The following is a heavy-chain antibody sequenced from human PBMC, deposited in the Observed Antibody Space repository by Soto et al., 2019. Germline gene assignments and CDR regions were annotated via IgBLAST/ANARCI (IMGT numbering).Heavy chain of an antibody. J-gene: IGHJ4*01. V-gene: IGHV3-21*01. D-gene: IGHD3-22*01. CDR2: INGRGNYI. Sequence: GGSLRLSCASSGFTFSTYTMNWVRQAPGKGLEWVSAINGRGNYIYYAESVKGRFTISRDNAKNSLYLQMDRLRAEDTAVYYCVRADGKVVINPAFHYWG. CDR3: VRADGKVVINPAFHY. CDR1: GFTFSTYT.